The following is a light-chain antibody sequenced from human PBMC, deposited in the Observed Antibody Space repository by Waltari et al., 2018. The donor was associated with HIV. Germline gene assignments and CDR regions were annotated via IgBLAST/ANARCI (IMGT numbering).Light chain of an antibody. CDR1: SSNIGNNY. V-gene: IGLV1-51*01. J-gene: IGLJ3*02. Sequence: QSVLTQPPSVSAAPGQKVTISCSGSSSNIGNNYVSWYQQLPGTAPKLLIYDNNKRPSGIPDRSSGSKSGTSATLGITGLQTGDEADYYCGTWDSSLSAAVFGGGTKLTVL. CDR2: DNN. CDR3: GTWDSSLSAAV.